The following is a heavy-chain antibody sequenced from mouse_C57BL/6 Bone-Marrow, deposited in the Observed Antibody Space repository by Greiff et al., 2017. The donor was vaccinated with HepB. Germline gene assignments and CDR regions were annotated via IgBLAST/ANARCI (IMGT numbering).Heavy chain of an antibody. CDR3: AIYYSNYLDY. D-gene: IGHD2-5*01. CDR2: IHPNSGST. CDR1: GYTFTSYW. Sequence: QVHVKQSGAELARPGASVKLSCKASGYTFTSYWMHWVKQRPGQGLEWIGMIHPNSGSTNYNEKFKSKATLTVDKSSSTAYMQLSSLTSEDSAVYYCAIYYSNYLDYWGQGTTLTVSS. V-gene: IGHV1-64*01. J-gene: IGHJ2*01.